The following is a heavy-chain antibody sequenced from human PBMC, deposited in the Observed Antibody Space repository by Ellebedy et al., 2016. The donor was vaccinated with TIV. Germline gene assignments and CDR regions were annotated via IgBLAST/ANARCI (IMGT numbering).Heavy chain of an antibody. D-gene: IGHD3-10*01. J-gene: IGHJ4*02. CDR2: IKQDGSEK. V-gene: IGHV3-7*01. CDR3: AGRGY. CDR1: GFTFRSSY. Sequence: GGSLRLXXAASGFTFRSSYMNWVRQVPGKGLEWVANIKQDGSEKYYVDSVKGRFTISRDNAKNSLYLQMNSLRAEDTAVYYCAGRGYWGQGTLVTVSS.